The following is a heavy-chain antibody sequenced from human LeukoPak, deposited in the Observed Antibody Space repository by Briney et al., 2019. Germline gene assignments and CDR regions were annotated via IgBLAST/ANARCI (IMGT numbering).Heavy chain of an antibody. CDR3: ATSTIFGVVPDY. CDR1: GGSFSGFS. Sequence: PSETLSLTCAVYGGSFSGFSWSWIRQPPGKGLEWIGYIYYSGSTNYNPSLKSRVTISVDTSKNQFSLKLSSVTAADTAVYYCATSTIFGVVPDYWGQGTLVTVSS. CDR2: IYYSGST. J-gene: IGHJ4*02. D-gene: IGHD3-3*01. V-gene: IGHV4-59*08.